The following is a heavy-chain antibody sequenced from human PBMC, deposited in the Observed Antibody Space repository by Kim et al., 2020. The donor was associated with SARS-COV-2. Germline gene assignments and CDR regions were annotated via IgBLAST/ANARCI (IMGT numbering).Heavy chain of an antibody. J-gene: IGHJ6*02. CDR2: ISYDGSNK. CDR1: GFTFSSYG. Sequence: GGSLRLSCAASGFTFSSYGMHWVRQAPGKGLEWVAVISYDGSNKYYADSVKGRFTISRDNSKNTLYLQMNSLRAEDTAVYYCANGLLLPGSGWLLNYYYYGMDVWGQGTTVTVSS. V-gene: IGHV3-30*18. CDR3: ANGLLLPGSGWLLNYYYYGMDV. D-gene: IGHD6-19*01.